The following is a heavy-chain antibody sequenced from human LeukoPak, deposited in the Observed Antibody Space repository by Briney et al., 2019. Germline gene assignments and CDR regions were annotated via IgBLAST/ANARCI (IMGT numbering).Heavy chain of an antibody. CDR3: ARDARWLQLGYFDY. J-gene: IGHJ4*02. D-gene: IGHD5-24*01. CDR1: GSTFSSYS. CDR2: ISSSSSTI. Sequence: GGSLRLSRAASGSTFSSYSMNWVRQAPGKGLEWVSYISSSSSTIYYADSVKGRFTISRDNAKNSLYLQMNSLRAEDTAVYYCARDARWLQLGYFDYWGQGTLVTVSS. V-gene: IGHV3-48*01.